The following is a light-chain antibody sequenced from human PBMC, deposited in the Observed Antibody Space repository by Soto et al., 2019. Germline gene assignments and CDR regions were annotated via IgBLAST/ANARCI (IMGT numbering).Light chain of an antibody. CDR3: SSYTSSSTL. Sequence: QSALTQPASVSGSHGQSITISCTGTSSDVGGYNYVSWYQQHPGKGPKLMIYEVSNRPSGVSSRFSGSKSGNTASLTISGLQAEDEADYYCSSYTSSSTLFGTGTKLTVL. J-gene: IGLJ1*01. V-gene: IGLV2-14*01. CDR2: EVS. CDR1: SSDVGGYNY.